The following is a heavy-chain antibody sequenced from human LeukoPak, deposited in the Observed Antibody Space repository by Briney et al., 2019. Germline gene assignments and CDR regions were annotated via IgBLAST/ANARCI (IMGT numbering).Heavy chain of an antibody. Sequence: GGSLRLSCAASEFSAGSNYMTWVRQAPGKGLEWVSLIYSGGSTYYADSVKGRFTISRDNSKNTLFLQMNSLRAEDTAVYYCAKDRAYGTSWYGCSTPWGQGTLVTVSS. CDR3: AKDRAYGTSWYGCSTP. CDR2: IYSGGST. V-gene: IGHV3-66*01. D-gene: IGHD6-13*01. CDR1: EFSAGSNY. J-gene: IGHJ5*02.